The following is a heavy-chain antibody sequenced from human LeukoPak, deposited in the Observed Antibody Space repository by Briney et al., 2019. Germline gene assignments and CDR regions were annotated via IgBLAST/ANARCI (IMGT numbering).Heavy chain of an antibody. CDR3: ARDQGIAVAGYFDY. V-gene: IGHV4-61*01. CDR1: GGSVSSGSYY. J-gene: IGHJ4*02. Sequence: SETLSLTCTVSGGSVSSGSYYWSWIRQPPGKGLEWIGYIYYSGSTNYNPSLKSRVTISVDTSKNQFSLKLSSVTAADTAVYYCARDQGIAVAGYFDYWGQGTLVTVSS. CDR2: IYYSGST. D-gene: IGHD6-19*01.